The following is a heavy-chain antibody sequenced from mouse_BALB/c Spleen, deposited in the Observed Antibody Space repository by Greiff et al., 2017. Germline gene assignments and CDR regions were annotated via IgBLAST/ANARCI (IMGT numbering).Heavy chain of an antibody. J-gene: IGHJ2*01. CDR3: TRNIFDY. CDR1: GFTFTDYD. V-gene: IGHV1-15*01. CDR2: IDPETGGT. Sequence: VQLQQSGAELVGPGASVTLSCKASGFTFTDYDMHWVKQTPVHGLEWIGAIDPETGGTAYNQKCKGKATLTADKSSSTAYMKLRSLTSEDSAVYYYTRNIFDYWGQGTTLTVSS.